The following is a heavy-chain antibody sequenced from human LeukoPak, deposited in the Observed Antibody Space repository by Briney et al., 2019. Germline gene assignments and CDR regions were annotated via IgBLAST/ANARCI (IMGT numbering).Heavy chain of an antibody. D-gene: IGHD6-13*01. CDR3: ARGVISIAAAGLIYYMDV. CDR2: IYISGST. CDR1: GGSISSGTYY. J-gene: IGHJ6*03. V-gene: IGHV4-61*02. Sequence: SETLSLTCTVSGGSISSGTYYWNWIRQPAGKGLEWIGRIYISGSTNYNPSLKSRVAMSIDTSKNQFSLKLSSVTAADTAVYYCARGVISIAAAGLIYYMDVWGKGTTVTVSS.